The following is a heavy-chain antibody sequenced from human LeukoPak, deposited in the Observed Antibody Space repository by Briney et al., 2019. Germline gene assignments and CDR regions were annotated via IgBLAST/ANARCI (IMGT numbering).Heavy chain of an antibody. J-gene: IGHJ5*02. CDR3: ARRWGGNGYSGGSLNL. CDR1: GYTFSRHG. CDR2: GWYDGRNR. Sequence: GRSLTLSCAASGYTFSRHGIHWVRQAPGKGLEWVAVGWYDGRNRDYADSVKGRFTIYKDNSNNMLFLQMDRLKAEDTAVYYCARRWGGNGYSGGSLNLWGQGTLVTVSS. D-gene: IGHD3-16*01. V-gene: IGHV3-33*01.